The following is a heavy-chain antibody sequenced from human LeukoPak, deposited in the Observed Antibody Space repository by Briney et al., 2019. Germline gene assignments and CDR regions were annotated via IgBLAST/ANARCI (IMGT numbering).Heavy chain of an antibody. CDR1: GFTFSSYA. Sequence: PGGSLRLSCAASGFTFSSYAMSWVRQAPGKGLEWVSAISGSGGSTYYADSVKGRFTISRDNSKNTLYLQMNSLRAEDTAVYYCAKDQSDVVTGYQADYWGQGTLVTVSS. CDR3: AKDQSDVVTGYQADY. D-gene: IGHD3-9*01. CDR2: ISGSGGST. J-gene: IGHJ4*02. V-gene: IGHV3-23*01.